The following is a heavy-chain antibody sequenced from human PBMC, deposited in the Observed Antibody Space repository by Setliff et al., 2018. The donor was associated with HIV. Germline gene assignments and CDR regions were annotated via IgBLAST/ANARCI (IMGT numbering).Heavy chain of an antibody. CDR1: GGSIVRYY. D-gene: IGHD3-10*02. J-gene: IGHJ1*01. Sequence: SETLSLTCTVSGGSIVRYYWTWIRQPPGKGLEWIGYIYYSVSSNYNPSLKSRVTISVDTSKNQFSLKLSSVTVADTAVYYCARSGSYVGPIQHWGQGTLVTVSS. CDR3: ARSGSYVGPIQH. CDR2: IYYSVSS. V-gene: IGHV4-59*08.